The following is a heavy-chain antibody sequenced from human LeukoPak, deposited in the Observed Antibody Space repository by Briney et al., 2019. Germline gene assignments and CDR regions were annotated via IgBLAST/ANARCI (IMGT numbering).Heavy chain of an antibody. D-gene: IGHD1-26*01. Sequence: HRGASLRLSCAVSGFTFSSYAMSWVRQAPGKGLEWVSAISGSGGSTYYADSVKGRFTISRDNSKNTLYLQMNSLRAEDTAVYYCAKDVGATRFDYWGQGTLVTVSS. V-gene: IGHV3-23*01. CDR1: GFTFSSYA. J-gene: IGHJ4*02. CDR3: AKDVGATRFDY. CDR2: ISGSGGST.